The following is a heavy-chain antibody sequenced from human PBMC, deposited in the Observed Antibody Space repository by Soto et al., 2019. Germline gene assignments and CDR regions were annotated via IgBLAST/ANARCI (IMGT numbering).Heavy chain of an antibody. CDR2: IDSSGST. CDR3: ARGGQDFWSGPFDY. CDR1: GGSISNYY. Sequence: SETLSLTCTVSGGSISNYYSNWIRQSAGKGLEWIGRIDSSGSTNYNPSLKSRVTMSVDTYKQEFSLKLSSVTAADTALYYCARGGQDFWSGPFDYWGRGALVTVSS. V-gene: IGHV4-4*07. J-gene: IGHJ4*02. D-gene: IGHD3-3*01.